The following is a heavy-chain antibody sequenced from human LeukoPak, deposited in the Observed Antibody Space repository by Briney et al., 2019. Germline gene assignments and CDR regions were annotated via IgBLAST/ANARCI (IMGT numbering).Heavy chain of an antibody. Sequence: GGSLRLSCAASGFTFSSYAMSWVRQAPGKGLEWVSAISGSGGSTYYADSVKGRFTISRDNSKNTLYLQMNSPRAEDTAVYYCAKDLTSYDFWSGYWANDAFDIWGQGTMVTVSS. CDR1: GFTFSSYA. CDR3: AKDLTSYDFWSGYWANDAFDI. V-gene: IGHV3-23*01. CDR2: ISGSGGST. J-gene: IGHJ3*02. D-gene: IGHD3-3*01.